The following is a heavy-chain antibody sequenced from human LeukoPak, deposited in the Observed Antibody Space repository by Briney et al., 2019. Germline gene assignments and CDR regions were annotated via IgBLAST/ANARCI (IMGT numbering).Heavy chain of an antibody. J-gene: IGHJ6*02. V-gene: IGHV3-30-3*01. D-gene: IGHD4-17*01. Sequence: PGGSLRLSCAASGFTFSSYAMHWVRQAPGKGLEWVAVISYDGSNKYYADSVKGRFTISRDNSKNTLYLQMNSLRAEDTAVYYCARGLTVTSRRSYYYYGMDVWGQGTTVTVSS. CDR3: ARGLTVTSRRSYYYYGMDV. CDR2: ISYDGSNK. CDR1: GFTFSSYA.